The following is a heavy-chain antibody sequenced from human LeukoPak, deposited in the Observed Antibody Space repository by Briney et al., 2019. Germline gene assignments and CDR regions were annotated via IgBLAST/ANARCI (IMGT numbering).Heavy chain of an antibody. D-gene: IGHD1-26*01. CDR1: GGSISNYY. CDR2: IYYSGRT. J-gene: IGHJ4*02. V-gene: IGHV4-59*01. Sequence: SETLSLTCTVSGGSISNYYWSWIRQPPGKGLEWIGYIYYSGRTNCNPSPKSRVTISVDTSRNQFSLKLSSVTAADTAVYYCARYGSYYYFDYWGQGILVTVSS. CDR3: ARYGSYYYFDY.